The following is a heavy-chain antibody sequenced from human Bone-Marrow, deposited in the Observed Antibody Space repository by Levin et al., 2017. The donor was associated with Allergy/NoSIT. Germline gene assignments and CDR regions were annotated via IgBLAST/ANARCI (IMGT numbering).Heavy chain of an antibody. D-gene: IGHD1-26*01. CDR1: GFTFSSYS. CDR2: ISSSSSTI. J-gene: IGHJ4*02. CDR3: ARVGGSYFGGPFDY. V-gene: IGHV3-48*04. Sequence: GESLKISCAASGFTFSSYSMNWVRQAPGKGLEWVSYISSSSSTIYYADSVKGRFTISRDNAKNSLYLQMNSLRAEDTAVYYCARVGGSYFGGPFDYWGQGTLVTVSS.